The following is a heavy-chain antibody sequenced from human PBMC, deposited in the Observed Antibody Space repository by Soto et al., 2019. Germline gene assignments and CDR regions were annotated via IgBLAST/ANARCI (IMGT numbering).Heavy chain of an antibody. CDR2: IYYTGST. D-gene: IGHD3-16*01. V-gene: IGHV4-59*01. CDR1: GGSISRFF. CDR3: ARSLRNDLFDY. J-gene: IGHJ4*02. Sequence: PSETLSLTCTVSGGSISRFFWGWIRQPPGKGLELIGYIYYTGSTNYHPSLKSRVTISVDTSKDQFSLKLNPVTAADTAVYFCARSLRNDLFDYWGQGALVTVSS.